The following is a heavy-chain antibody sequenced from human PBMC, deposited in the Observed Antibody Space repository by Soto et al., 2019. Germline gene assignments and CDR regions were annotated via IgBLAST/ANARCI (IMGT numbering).Heavy chain of an antibody. D-gene: IGHD2-15*01. CDR3: AKEAMVVVVAATPWFDS. J-gene: IGHJ5*01. Sequence: GVSLSLSCAASGFPFSSYAMSWVRQAPGKGLEWVSAISGSGGSTYYADSVKGRFTISRDNSKNTLYLQMNSLRAEDTAVYYCAKEAMVVVVAATPWFDSWGQGTLVTVSS. CDR1: GFPFSSYA. CDR2: ISGSGGST. V-gene: IGHV3-23*01.